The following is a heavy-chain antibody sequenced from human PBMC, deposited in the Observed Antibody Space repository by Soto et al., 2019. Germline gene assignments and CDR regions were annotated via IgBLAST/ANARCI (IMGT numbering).Heavy chain of an antibody. D-gene: IGHD3-22*01. CDR1: GFTFSRCA. CDR2: ITGSGDST. Sequence: EVQLLESGGGLVQPGGSLRLSCAASGFTFSRCAMTWVRQAPGKGLEWVSAITGSGDSTYTADPVRGRFIISRDNSKNTLYLQMNSLRAEDTAEYYCAKQDSSGYYSLQQWGQGTLVTVSP. CDR3: AKQDSSGYYSLQQ. J-gene: IGHJ1*01. V-gene: IGHV3-23*01.